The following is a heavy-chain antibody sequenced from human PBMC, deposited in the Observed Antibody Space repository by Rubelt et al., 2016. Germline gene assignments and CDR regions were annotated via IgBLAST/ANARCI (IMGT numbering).Heavy chain of an antibody. CDR3: AGGITIFGVASGYFDY. Sequence: QVQLQESGPGLVKPSETLSLTCTVSGGSISSYYWSWIRQPPGKGLEWIGYIYYSGSTNYNPSLKSRVTTSVDTSKNQFSPKLSSVTAADTAVYYCAGGITIFGVASGYFDYWGQGTLVTVSS. CDR2: IYYSGST. CDR1: GGSISSYY. V-gene: IGHV4-59*01. D-gene: IGHD3-3*01. J-gene: IGHJ4*02.